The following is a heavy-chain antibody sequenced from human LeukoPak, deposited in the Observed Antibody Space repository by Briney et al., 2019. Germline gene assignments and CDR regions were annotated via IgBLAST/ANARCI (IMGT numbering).Heavy chain of an antibody. Sequence: GGSLRLSCAASGFTFTNAWMNWVRQAPGKGLEWVSSISSSSSYIYYADSVKGRLTISRDNAKNSLYLQMNSLRAEDTAVYYCARVPYSSGWYAVWYFDLWGRGTLVTVSS. CDR3: ARVPYSSGWYAVWYFDL. V-gene: IGHV3-21*01. J-gene: IGHJ2*01. CDR1: GFTFTNAW. D-gene: IGHD6-19*01. CDR2: ISSSSSYI.